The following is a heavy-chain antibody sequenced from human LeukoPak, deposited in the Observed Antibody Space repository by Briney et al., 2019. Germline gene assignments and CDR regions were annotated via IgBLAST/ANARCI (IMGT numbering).Heavy chain of an antibody. Sequence: KSSETLSLTCTVSGGSISSYYWSWIWQPAGKGLEWIGRIYTSGSTNFNPSLKSRVTMSVDTSKNQFSLKLSSVTAADTAVYYCARTVDYGDHFDYWGQGTLVTVSS. CDR1: GGSISSYY. CDR2: IYTSGST. CDR3: ARTVDYGDHFDY. J-gene: IGHJ4*02. D-gene: IGHD4-17*01. V-gene: IGHV4-4*07.